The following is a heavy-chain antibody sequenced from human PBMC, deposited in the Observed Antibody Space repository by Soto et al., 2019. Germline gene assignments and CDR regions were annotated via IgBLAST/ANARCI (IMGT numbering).Heavy chain of an antibody. CDR1: GYTLTELS. CDR2: FDPEDGET. CDR3: ATLGVVVPAAKELYNWFDP. V-gene: IGHV1-24*01. Sequence: ASVKVSYKVSGYTLTELSMHWVRQAPGKGLEWMGGFDPEDGETIYAQKFQGRVTMTEDTSTDTAYMELSSLRSEDTAVYYCATLGVVVPAAKELYNWFDPWGQGTLVTVSS. J-gene: IGHJ5*02. D-gene: IGHD2-2*01.